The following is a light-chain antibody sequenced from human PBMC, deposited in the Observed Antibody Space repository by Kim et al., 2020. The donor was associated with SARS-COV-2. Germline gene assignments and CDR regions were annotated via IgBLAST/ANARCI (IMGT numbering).Light chain of an antibody. CDR3: ATWDDSLNAAV. J-gene: IGLJ7*01. V-gene: IGLV1-44*01. Sequence: GQRVTISCSGSSSNIGSNTVNWYQQLPRTAPKLLIYSSNQRPSGVPDRFSGSKSGTSASLAISGLQSEDEADYYCATWDDSLNAAVFGGGTQLTVL. CDR2: SSN. CDR1: SSNIGSNT.